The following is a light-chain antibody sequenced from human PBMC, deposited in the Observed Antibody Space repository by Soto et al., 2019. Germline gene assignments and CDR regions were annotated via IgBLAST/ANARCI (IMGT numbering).Light chain of an antibody. CDR3: QEYNNWPPVT. CDR2: GAS. J-gene: IGKJ2*01. V-gene: IGKV3-15*01. Sequence: EIVMTQSPATLSVSPGERATLSCRASQSVSNNLAWYQQKPGQTPRLLIYGASTRATGIPVRFSGSGSGTEFTLTISSLQSEDFAVYYCQEYNNWPPVTFGQGTKLEIK. CDR1: QSVSNN.